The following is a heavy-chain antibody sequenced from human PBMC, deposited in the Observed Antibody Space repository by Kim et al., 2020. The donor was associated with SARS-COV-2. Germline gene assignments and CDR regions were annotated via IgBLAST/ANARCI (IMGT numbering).Heavy chain of an antibody. CDR3: ARGGSVATIVKYFDL. J-gene: IGHJ2*01. D-gene: IGHD5-12*01. V-gene: IGHV4-34*01. Sequence: PTLKSRVTISVDTSKNQFSLKLSSVTAADTAVYYCARGGSVATIVKYFDLWGRGTLVTVSS.